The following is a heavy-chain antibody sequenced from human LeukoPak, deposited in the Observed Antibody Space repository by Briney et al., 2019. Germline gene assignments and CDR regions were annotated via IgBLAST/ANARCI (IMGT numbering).Heavy chain of an antibody. V-gene: IGHV1-8*01. Sequence: ASVKVSCKASGYTFTNYDINWVRQATGQGLEWMGWMNPNSGNTGYVQKFQGRVTMTRTTSINTAYMELSGLRSEDTAVYYCARGASRSFDYWGQGTLVTVSS. CDR2: MNPNSGNT. J-gene: IGHJ4*02. CDR1: GYTFTNYD. CDR3: ARGASRSFDY.